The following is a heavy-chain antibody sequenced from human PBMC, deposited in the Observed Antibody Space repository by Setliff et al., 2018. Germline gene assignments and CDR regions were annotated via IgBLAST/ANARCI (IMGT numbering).Heavy chain of an antibody. CDR2: IYIGGSA. CDR1: GGSISSYY. V-gene: IGHV4-4*07. J-gene: IGHJ2*01. CDR3: ARHGGWYFDL. Sequence: KPSETLSLTCTVSGGSISSYYWSWIRQPAGKGLEWIGHIYIGGSANYNPSLKSRVTISADTSKSEFSLRLNSVTAADSAVYYCARHGGWYFDLWGRGTLVTVSS. D-gene: IGHD4-17*01.